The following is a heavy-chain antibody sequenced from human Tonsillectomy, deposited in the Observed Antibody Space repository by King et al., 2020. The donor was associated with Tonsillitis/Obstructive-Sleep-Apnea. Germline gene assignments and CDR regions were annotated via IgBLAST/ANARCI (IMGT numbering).Heavy chain of an antibody. Sequence: QLQESGPGLVKPSETLSLTCIVSGGSVSSGSYYWSWLRQPPGKGLEWFGYIYYSGRTNYNPSLTSRVTISVDPSKNQFSLMLSSVTAADTAVYYCARQVATSLYYFDDWGQGNLVTVSS. V-gene: IGHV4-61*01. CDR3: ARQVATSLYYFDD. J-gene: IGHJ4*02. D-gene: IGHD5-12*01. CDR2: IYYSGRT. CDR1: GGSVSSGSYY.